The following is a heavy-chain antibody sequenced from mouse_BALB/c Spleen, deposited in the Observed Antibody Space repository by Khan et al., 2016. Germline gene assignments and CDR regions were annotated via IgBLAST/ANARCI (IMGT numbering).Heavy chain of an antibody. CDR1: GYSITNDYA. Sequence: QLQESGPGLVKPSQSLSLTCTVTGYSITNDYAWNWIRQFPGNKLEWMGYISYSGSTSYNPSLKSRISITRDTSKNQFFLQLNSVTTEDTATYYCARESRRPYYGSFDYWGQGTTLTVSS. CDR2: ISYSGST. D-gene: IGHD1-1*01. CDR3: ARESRRPYYGSFDY. V-gene: IGHV3-2*02. J-gene: IGHJ2*01.